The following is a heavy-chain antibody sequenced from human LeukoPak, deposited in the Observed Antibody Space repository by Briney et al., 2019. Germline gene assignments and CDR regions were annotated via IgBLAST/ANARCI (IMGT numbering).Heavy chain of an antibody. D-gene: IGHD1-26*01. J-gene: IGHJ4*02. CDR2: VYYSGST. CDR3: ARMGIVGATGYYFDY. Sequence: TLSLTCTVSGGSISSGNYYWNWIRQHPGEGLEWIGYVYYSGSTYYNPSLKSRVTISVDTSKNQFSLRLSSVTAADTAVYYCARMGIVGATGYYFDYWGQGTLVTVSS. CDR1: GGSISSGNYY. V-gene: IGHV4-31*03.